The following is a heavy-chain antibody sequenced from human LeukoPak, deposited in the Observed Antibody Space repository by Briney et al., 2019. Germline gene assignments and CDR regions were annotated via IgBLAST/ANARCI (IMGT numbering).Heavy chain of an antibody. CDR3: ARGAVVNCSSTSCYGGYFGY. CDR1: GGSFSGYY. J-gene: IGHJ4*02. Sequence: SETLSLTCAVYGGSFSGYYWSWIRQPPGKGLEWIGEINHSGSTNYNPSLKSRVTISVDTSKNQFSLKLSSVTAADTAVYYCARGAVVNCSSTSCYGGYFGYWGQGTLVTVSS. V-gene: IGHV4-34*01. CDR2: INHSGST. D-gene: IGHD2-2*01.